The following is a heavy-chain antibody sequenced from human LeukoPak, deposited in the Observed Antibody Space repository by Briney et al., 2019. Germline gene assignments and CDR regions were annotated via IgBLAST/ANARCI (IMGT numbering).Heavy chain of an antibody. J-gene: IGHJ4*02. V-gene: IGHV3-23*01. CDR1: GFTFTTYS. D-gene: IGHD3-22*01. Sequence: PGGSLRLSCRASGFTFTTYSMNWLRQAPGKGLEWVSVIRAEGDPTYYADSVKGRFTISRDNSKNMLYLQMNSLRAEDTAVYYCAKDKGYDSSGVDYWGQGTLVTVSS. CDR2: IRAEGDPT. CDR3: AKDKGYDSSGVDY.